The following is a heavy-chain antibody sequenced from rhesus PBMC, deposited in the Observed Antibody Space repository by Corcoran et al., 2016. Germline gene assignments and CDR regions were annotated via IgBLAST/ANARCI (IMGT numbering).Heavy chain of an antibody. D-gene: IGHD6-25*01. CDR2: IYGSSGST. J-gene: IGHJ4*01. Sequence: QVQLQESGPGVVKPSETLSLTCAVSGYSISSGYDWSWLRQPPGKGLEWIGYIYGSSGSTNYNPSLKKRVTISKDTSKNQFSLKLSSVTAADTAVYYCARGSSGSWNVLDYWGQGVLVTVSS. CDR3: ARGSSGSWNVLDY. V-gene: IGHV4-76*01. CDR1: GYSISSGYD.